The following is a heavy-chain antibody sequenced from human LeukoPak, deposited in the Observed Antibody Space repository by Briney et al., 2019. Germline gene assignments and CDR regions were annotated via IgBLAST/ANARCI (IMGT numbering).Heavy chain of an antibody. D-gene: IGHD6-19*01. J-gene: IGHJ4*02. V-gene: IGHV3-23*01. CDR2: VNDGGDNT. Sequence: GGSLSLSCSASGFTFSSYAMSWVRQAPGKGLEWVSSVNDGGDNTYYADYLRGRFTVSRDNSRNTLWLQMNSLRAEDTAIYYCAKARGTTGWLPYFDYWGQGALVTVSS. CDR3: AKARGTTGWLPYFDY. CDR1: GFTFSSYA.